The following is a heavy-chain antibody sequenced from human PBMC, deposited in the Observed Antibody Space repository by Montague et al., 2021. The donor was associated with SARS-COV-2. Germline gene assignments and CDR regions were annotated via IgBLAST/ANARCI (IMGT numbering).Heavy chain of an antibody. CDR3: ARTRGGATRYFDY. J-gene: IGHJ4*02. Sequence: SETLSLTCAVSGASINSYENWWSWVQQPPGKGLEWIGEIYHIGAFNYNPSLTSRVTISIDTSRNQLSLRLSSVTAADTAVYYCARTRGGATRYFDYWGQGTLVTVSS. CDR2: IYHIGAF. V-gene: IGHV4-4*02. CDR1: GASINSYENW. D-gene: IGHD1-26*01.